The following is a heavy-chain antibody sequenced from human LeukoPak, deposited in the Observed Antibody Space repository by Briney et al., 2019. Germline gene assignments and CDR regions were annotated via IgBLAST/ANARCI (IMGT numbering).Heavy chain of an antibody. V-gene: IGHV3-53*01. J-gene: IGHJ4*02. D-gene: IGHD4-17*01. CDR3: ARDSGDGDPTDY. Sequence: GGSLRLSCAASDFTVSSKYMSCVRQAPGKGLEWVSVIDSGGSTYYADSVKGRFTISRDKSRNTLYLQMNSLRAEDTAVYYCARDSGDGDPTDYWGQGTLVTVSS. CDR2: IDSGGST. CDR1: DFTVSSKY.